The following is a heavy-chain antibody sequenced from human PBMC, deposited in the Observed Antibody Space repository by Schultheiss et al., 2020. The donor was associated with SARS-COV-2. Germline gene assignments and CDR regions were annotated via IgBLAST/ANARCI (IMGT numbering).Heavy chain of an antibody. D-gene: IGHD1-1*01. J-gene: IGHJ4*02. V-gene: IGHV1-18*01. CDR3: ARDPPGKDDLDY. Sequence: ASVKVSCKASGYTFTSFGISWVRQAPGQGLEWMGWISGYDGNTNYAQKFQGRVTMTTDTSTSTAYMELRRLRSDDTAVYYCARDPPGKDDLDYWGQGTLVTVSS. CDR1: GYTFTSFG. CDR2: ISGYDGNT.